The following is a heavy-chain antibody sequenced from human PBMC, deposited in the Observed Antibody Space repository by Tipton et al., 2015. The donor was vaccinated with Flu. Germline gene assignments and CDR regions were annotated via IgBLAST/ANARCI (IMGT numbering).Heavy chain of an antibody. V-gene: IGHV4-59*08. CDR1: GGSISSYY. Sequence: TLSLTCTVSGGSISSYYWSWIRQPPGKGLEWIGYIYYSGSTNYNPSLKSRVTISVDTSKNQFSLKLSCVTAADTAVYYCARGYSSSWYAEGKVYYYYMDVWGKGTTVTVSS. CDR3: ARGYSSSWYAEGKVYYYYMDV. D-gene: IGHD6-13*01. J-gene: IGHJ6*03. CDR2: IYYSGST.